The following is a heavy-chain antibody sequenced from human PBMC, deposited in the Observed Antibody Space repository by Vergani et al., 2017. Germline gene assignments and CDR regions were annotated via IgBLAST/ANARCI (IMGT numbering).Heavy chain of an antibody. D-gene: IGHD3-10*01. J-gene: IGHJ4*02. CDR2: ISYDGSNK. V-gene: IGHV3-30-3*01. Sequence: QVQLVESGGGVVQPGRSLRLSCAASGFTFSSYALHWVRQAPGKGLEWVAVISYDGSNKYYADSVKGRFTISRDNAKNSLYLQMNSLRAEDTAVYYCARDHYGSGSYLDYWGQGTLVTVSS. CDR3: ARDHYGSGSYLDY. CDR1: GFTFSSYA.